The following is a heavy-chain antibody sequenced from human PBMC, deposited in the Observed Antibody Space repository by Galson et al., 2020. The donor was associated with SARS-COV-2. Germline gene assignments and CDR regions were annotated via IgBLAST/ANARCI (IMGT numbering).Heavy chain of an antibody. J-gene: IGHJ4*02. CDR1: GGSITNSDLC. CDR3: ARHFSGGKVWRTPDICSPG. V-gene: IGHV4-39*07. D-gene: IGHD3-10*01. CDR2: IYSDGTT. Sequence: SETLSLTCQVSGGSITNSDLCWDWVRQSPGKGLEWIGSIYSDGTTYYSSSLDSRVTMSLDTSKNQVSLRVTSMTAADTAVYFCARHFSGGKVWRTPDICSPGWGRGTLVSVSS.